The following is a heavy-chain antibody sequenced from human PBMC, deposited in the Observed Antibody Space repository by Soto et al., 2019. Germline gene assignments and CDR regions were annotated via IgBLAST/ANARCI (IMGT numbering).Heavy chain of an antibody. CDR1: GFTFSSYA. CDR2: ISYDGSNK. CDR3: ARAQHYYDSSEGQYYYYVLDF. V-gene: IGHV3-30-3*01. J-gene: IGHJ6*02. Sequence: GGSLRLSCAASGFTFSSYAMHWVRQAPGKGLEWVAVISYDGSNKYYADSVKGRFTISRDNSKNTLYLQMNSLRAEDTAVYYCARAQHYYDSSEGQYYYYVLDFWAQGSSDIGSS. D-gene: IGHD3-22*01.